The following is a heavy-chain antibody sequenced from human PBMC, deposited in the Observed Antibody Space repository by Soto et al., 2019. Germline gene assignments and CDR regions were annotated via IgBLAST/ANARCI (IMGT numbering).Heavy chain of an antibody. CDR1: GYTFTSYA. D-gene: IGHD3-10*01. J-gene: IGHJ4*02. CDR2: INAGNGNT. Sequence: ASVKVSCKASGYTFTSYAMHWVRQAPGQRLEWMGWINAGNGNTKYSQNFQGRVTITRDTSASTAYMELSSLRSEDTAVYYCAKRDGSGIYFDYWGQGTLVTVSS. V-gene: IGHV1-3*01. CDR3: AKRDGSGIYFDY.